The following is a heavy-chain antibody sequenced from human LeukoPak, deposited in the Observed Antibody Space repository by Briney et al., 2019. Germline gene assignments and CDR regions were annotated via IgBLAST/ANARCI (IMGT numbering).Heavy chain of an antibody. CDR3: ARLQGVSRGWSFDY. J-gene: IGHJ4*02. Sequence: GESLKISCKGSGYSFTSNWIGWVRQMPGKGLEWMGVIYPSDSDTRYSPSFQGQVTISADKSTSTAYLQWNSLKASDTAMYYCARLQGVSRGWSFDYWGQGTLVTVSS. CDR2: IYPSDSDT. D-gene: IGHD6-19*01. CDR1: GYSFTSNW. V-gene: IGHV5-51*01.